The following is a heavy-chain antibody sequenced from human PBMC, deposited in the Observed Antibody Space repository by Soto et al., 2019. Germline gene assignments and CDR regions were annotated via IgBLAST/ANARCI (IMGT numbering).Heavy chain of an antibody. Sequence: GASVKVSCKASGYTFTSYGISWVRQAPGQGLEWMGWISAYNGNTNYAQKLQGRVTMTTDTSTSTAYMELRSLRSDDTAVYYCASTLGYCSGGSCSSLTWFDPWGQGTLVTV. J-gene: IGHJ5*02. CDR2: ISAYNGNT. D-gene: IGHD2-15*01. V-gene: IGHV1-18*04. CDR1: GYTFTSYG. CDR3: ASTLGYCSGGSCSSLTWFDP.